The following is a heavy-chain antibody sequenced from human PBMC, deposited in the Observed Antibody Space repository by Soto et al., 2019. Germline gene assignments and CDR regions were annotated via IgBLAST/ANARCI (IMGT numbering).Heavy chain of an antibody. CDR3: ARETTIFAFDI. CDR2: ISSSGSTI. V-gene: IGHV3-48*03. Sequence: GGSLRLSCVASGFTFDNYEMNWVRQAPGKGLEWVSYISSSGSTIYYADSVKGRFTISRDNAKNSLYLQMNSLRAEDTAIYYCARETTIFAFDIWGQGTMVT. J-gene: IGHJ3*02. CDR1: GFTFDNYE. D-gene: IGHD3-3*01.